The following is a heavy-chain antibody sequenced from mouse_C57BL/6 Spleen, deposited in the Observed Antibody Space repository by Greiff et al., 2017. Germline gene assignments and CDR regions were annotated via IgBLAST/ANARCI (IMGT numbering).Heavy chain of an antibody. Sequence: VQWVESGPGLVQPSQSLSITCTVSGFSLTSYGVHWVRQSPGKGLEWLGVIWSGGSTDYNAAFISRLSISKDNSKSQVFFKMNSLQADDTAIYYCARNRGNSYYYAMDYWGQGTSVTVSS. J-gene: IGHJ4*01. CDR3: ARNRGNSYYYAMDY. D-gene: IGHD2-1*01. V-gene: IGHV2-2*01. CDR2: IWSGGST. CDR1: GFSLTSYG.